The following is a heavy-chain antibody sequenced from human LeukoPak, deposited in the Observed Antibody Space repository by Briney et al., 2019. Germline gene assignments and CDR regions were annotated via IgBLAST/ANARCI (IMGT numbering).Heavy chain of an antibody. J-gene: IGHJ6*02. V-gene: IGHV3-33*01. D-gene: IGHD3-3*01. CDR2: ICYDGSKK. CDR1: GFTFSHYG. Sequence: PGGSLRLSCAASGFTFSHYGMHWVRQAPGKGLEWVAVICYDGSKKNCGDSVKGRFTISRDNSKNTLYLEMNSLRAEDTAVYYCGREGLWRGSQDHFYGMDVWGQGPTVTVSS. CDR3: GREGLWRGSQDHFYGMDV.